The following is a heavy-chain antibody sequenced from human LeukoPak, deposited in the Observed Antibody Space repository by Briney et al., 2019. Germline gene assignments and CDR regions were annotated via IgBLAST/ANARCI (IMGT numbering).Heavy chain of an antibody. CDR2: IYHSGST. CDR3: ARRPNIIAAHFDY. Sequence: SETLSLTCAVYGGSFSGYYWSWIRQHPGKGLEWIGYIYHSGSTYYNPSLKSRVTISVDRSKNQFSLKLSSVTAADTAVYYCARRPNIIAAHFDYWGQGTLVTVSS. V-gene: IGHV4-34*01. CDR1: GGSFSGYY. J-gene: IGHJ4*02. D-gene: IGHD6-6*01.